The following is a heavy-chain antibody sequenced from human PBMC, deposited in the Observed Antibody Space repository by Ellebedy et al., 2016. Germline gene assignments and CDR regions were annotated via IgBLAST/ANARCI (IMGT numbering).Heavy chain of an antibody. Sequence: SETLSLTCAVSGGSITSSNWWSWVRQPPGKGLEWIGEIYHSGRTNYNPSLKSRVTISVDKSKNQFSLELNSVTAADTAVYYCARVPPGSGWYLDYWGQGILVTVSS. CDR2: IYHSGRT. J-gene: IGHJ4*02. CDR1: GGSITSSNW. V-gene: IGHV4-4*02. D-gene: IGHD6-19*01. CDR3: ARVPPGSGWYLDY.